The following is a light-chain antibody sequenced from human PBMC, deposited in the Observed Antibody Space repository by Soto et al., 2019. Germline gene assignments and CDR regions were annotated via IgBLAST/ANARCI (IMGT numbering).Light chain of an antibody. J-gene: IGLJ1*01. V-gene: IGLV2-14*01. CDR2: GVY. CDR3: TSYTSSSTYI. Sequence: QSALTQPASVSGSPGQSITISCTGSSSDVGAYDFVSWYQQHPGKAPKFIIYGVYNRPSGVSARFSGSKSGNTASLTISGLRPEDEADYYCTSYTSSSTYIFGTGTKVTVL. CDR1: SSDVGAYDF.